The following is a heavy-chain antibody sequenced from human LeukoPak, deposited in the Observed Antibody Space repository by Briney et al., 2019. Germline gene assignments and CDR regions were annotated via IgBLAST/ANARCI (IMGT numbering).Heavy chain of an antibody. CDR1: GDSTSNFY. Sequence: SETLSLTCTVSGDSTSNFYWNWIRQSPGKGLEWIGNIHYRGSSVYNPSLKSRGTISIDTSRRQFFLKLNSATAADTAVYFCALAPNSNWFDFWGPGTLVTVSS. CDR2: IHYRGSS. J-gene: IGHJ5*01. CDR3: ALAPNSNWFDF. V-gene: IGHV4-59*03. D-gene: IGHD2-8*01.